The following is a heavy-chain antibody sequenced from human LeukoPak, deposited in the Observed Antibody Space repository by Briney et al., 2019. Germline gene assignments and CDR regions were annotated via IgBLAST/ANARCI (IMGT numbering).Heavy chain of an antibody. CDR1: GFTFSSYA. D-gene: IGHD6-13*01. Sequence: GGSLRLSCAASGFTFSSYAMHWVRQAPGKGLEWMAVISYDGSNKYYADSVKGRFTISRDNSKNTLYLQMNSLRAEDTAVYYCARGTQYSSSWHDYWGQGTLVTVSS. V-gene: IGHV3-30-3*01. CDR3: ARGTQYSSSWHDY. CDR2: ISYDGSNK. J-gene: IGHJ4*02.